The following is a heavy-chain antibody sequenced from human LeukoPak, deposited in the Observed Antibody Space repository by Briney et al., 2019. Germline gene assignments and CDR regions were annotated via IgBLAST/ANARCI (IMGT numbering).Heavy chain of an antibody. J-gene: IGHJ3*02. D-gene: IGHD5-12*01. V-gene: IGHV3-23*01. CDR3: AKDRGYSGYDAFDI. CDR1: GFTFSSYA. CDR2: ISGSGGYT. Sequence: GGSLRLSCAASGFTFSSYAMSWVRQAPGKGLEWVSVISGSGGYTNYADSVKGRFTISRDNSKNTMYVQMNSLRAEDTAVYYCAKDRGYSGYDAFDIWGQGTMVTVSS.